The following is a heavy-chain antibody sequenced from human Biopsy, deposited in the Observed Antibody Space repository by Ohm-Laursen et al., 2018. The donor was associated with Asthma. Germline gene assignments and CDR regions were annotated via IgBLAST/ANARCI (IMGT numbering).Heavy chain of an antibody. CDR1: GGSISSSSYY. CDR2: IYYSGST. Sequence: TLSLTCTVSGGSISSSSYYWGWIRQPPGKGLEWIGSIYYSGSTYYNPSLKSRVTISVDTSKNQFSLKLSSVTAADTAVYYCARGPPVDREDWGQGTLVTVSS. J-gene: IGHJ4*02. D-gene: IGHD5-24*01. CDR3: ARGPPVDRED. V-gene: IGHV4-39*07.